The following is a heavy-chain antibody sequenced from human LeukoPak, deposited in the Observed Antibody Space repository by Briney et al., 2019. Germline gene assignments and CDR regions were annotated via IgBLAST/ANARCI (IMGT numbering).Heavy chain of an antibody. CDR3: AREEEYSYGYCDY. J-gene: IGHJ4*02. CDR2: ISSSSSYI. CDR1: GFTFSSYS. Sequence: GGSLRLSCAASGFTFSSYSMNWVRQAPGKGLEWVSSISSSSSYIYYADSVKGRFTISRDNAKNSLYLQMYSLRAEDTAVYYCAREEEYSYGYCDYWGQGTLVTVSS. D-gene: IGHD5-18*01. V-gene: IGHV3-21*01.